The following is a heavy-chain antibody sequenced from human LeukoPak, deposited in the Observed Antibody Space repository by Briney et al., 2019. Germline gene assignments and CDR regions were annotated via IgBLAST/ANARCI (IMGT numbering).Heavy chain of an antibody. V-gene: IGHV3-23*01. J-gene: IGHJ3*02. CDR3: AKGMLASDALDI. Sequence: GSLRLSCAASGFTLSSYAMSWVRQAPGKGLEWVSGIIGSGGSTYYVDSVKGRFTISRDTSKNTLFLQMNSLIAEDTAVYYCAKGMLASDALDIWGQGTMVTVSS. D-gene: IGHD2-8*01. CDR2: IIGSGGST. CDR1: GFTLSSYA.